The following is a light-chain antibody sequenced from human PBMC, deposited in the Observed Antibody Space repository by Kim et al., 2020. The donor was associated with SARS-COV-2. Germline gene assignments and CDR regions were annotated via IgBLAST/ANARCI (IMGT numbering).Light chain of an antibody. CDR3: QAWDSTTVI. V-gene: IGLV3-1*01. CDR2: QDY. Sequence: SVSPGQTVSITCSGDRLGNKYACWYQQRPGQSPVLVIYQDYKRPSGIPGRFSGSNSGNTATLTISGTQALDEADYYCQAWDSTTVIFGGGTQLTV. CDR1: RLGNKY. J-gene: IGLJ2*01.